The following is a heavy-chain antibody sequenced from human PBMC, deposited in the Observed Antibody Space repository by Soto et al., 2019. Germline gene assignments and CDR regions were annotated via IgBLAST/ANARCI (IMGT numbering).Heavy chain of an antibody. CDR3: ARVGTGAYHFDY. CDR1: GFTFSSYW. J-gene: IGHJ4*02. D-gene: IGHD7-27*01. CDR2: INSDGSTT. Sequence: EVQLVESGGGLVQPGGSLRLSCAACGFTFSSYWMHWVRQAPGKGLVWVSRINSDGSTTSYADSVKGRFTISRDNAKNTLYLQMNSLRAEDTAVYYCARVGTGAYHFDYWGQGTLVTVSS. V-gene: IGHV3-74*01.